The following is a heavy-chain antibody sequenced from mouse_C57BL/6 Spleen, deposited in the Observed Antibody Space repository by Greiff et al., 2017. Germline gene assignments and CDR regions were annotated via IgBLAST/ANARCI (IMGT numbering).Heavy chain of an antibody. CDR2: IDPSDSYT. CDR3: ARRGGSEAMDY. CDR1: GYTFTSYW. J-gene: IGHJ4*01. V-gene: IGHV1-50*01. D-gene: IGHD1-1*01. Sequence: QVQLQQPGAELVKPGASVKLSCKASGYTFTSYWMQWVKQRPGQGLEWIGEIDPSDSYTNYNQKFKGKATLTVYTSSSTAYMQLSSLTSEDSAVYYCARRGGSEAMDYWGQGTSVTVSS.